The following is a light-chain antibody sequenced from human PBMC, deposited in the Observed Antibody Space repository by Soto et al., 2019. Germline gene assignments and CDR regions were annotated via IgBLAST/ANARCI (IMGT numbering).Light chain of an antibody. CDR1: QSVSNNY. CDR3: QQYGISGT. CDR2: GAS. J-gene: IGKJ1*01. Sequence: EIVLTQSPGTLSLSPGERATLSCRASQSVSNNYLAWYQQKPGQAPRLLIYGASNRATGIPDRFSGSGSGTDFTLTISRLEPEDFAVYYCQQYGISGTFGQGTKLEIK. V-gene: IGKV3-20*01.